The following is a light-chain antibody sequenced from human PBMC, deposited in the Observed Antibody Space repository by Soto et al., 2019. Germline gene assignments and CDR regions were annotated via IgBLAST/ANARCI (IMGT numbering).Light chain of an antibody. CDR2: GAS. CDR3: QQYGSSST. CDR1: QSVSSSY. J-gene: IGKJ5*01. Sequence: EIVFAQFPGTLSLSPGERATLSCRASQSVSSSYLAWYQQKPGQAPRLLIYGASSRATGIPDRFSGSGSGTDFTLTISRLEPEDFAVYYCQQYGSSSTFGQGTRLEIK. V-gene: IGKV3-20*01.